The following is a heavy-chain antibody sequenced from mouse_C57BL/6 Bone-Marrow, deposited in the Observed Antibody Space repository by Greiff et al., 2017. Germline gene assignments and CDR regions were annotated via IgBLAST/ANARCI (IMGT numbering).Heavy chain of an antibody. CDR3: TRIAY. CDR1: GFNIKDDY. CDR2: IDPENGDT. V-gene: IGHV14-4*01. Sequence: DVQLQESGAELVRPGASVKLSCTASGFNIKDDYMHWVKQRPEQGLEWSGWIDPENGDTEYASKFQGKASITVDTSSNTAYLQLSSLTSDDPAVYYCTRIAYWGRGTLVTVSA. J-gene: IGHJ3*01.